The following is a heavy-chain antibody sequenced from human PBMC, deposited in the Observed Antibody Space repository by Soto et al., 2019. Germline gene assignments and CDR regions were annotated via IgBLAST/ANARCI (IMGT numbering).Heavy chain of an antibody. J-gene: IGHJ6*02. Sequence: PGESLKISCKGSGYSFTSYWISWVRQMPGKGLEWMGRIDPSDSYTNYSPSFQGHVTISADKSISTAYLQWSSLKASDTAMYYCAILPSEVRKLRYPGDGMDVWGQGTTVTVSS. CDR2: IDPSDSYT. CDR3: AILPSEVRKLRYPGDGMDV. D-gene: IGHD3-9*01. CDR1: GYSFTSYW. V-gene: IGHV5-10-1*01.